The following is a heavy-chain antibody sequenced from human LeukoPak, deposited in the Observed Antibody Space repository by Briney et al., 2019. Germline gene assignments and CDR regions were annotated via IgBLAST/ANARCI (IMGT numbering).Heavy chain of an antibody. CDR2: IIPIFGTA. D-gene: IGHD4-17*01. CDR3: ARAVLTTVTTNYYYGMDV. J-gene: IGHJ6*02. CDR1: GGTFSSYA. V-gene: IGHV1-69*13. Sequence: GASVKVSCKASGGTFSSYAISWVRQAPGQGLEWMGGIIPIFGTANYAQKFQGRVTITADESTSTAYMELSSLRSEDTAVYYCARAVLTTVTTNYYYGMDVWGQGTTVTVSS.